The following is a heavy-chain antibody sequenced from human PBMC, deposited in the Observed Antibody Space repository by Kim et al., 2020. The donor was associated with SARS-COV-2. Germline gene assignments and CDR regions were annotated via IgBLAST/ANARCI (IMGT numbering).Heavy chain of an antibody. D-gene: IGHD5-12*01. CDR2: ISGSGGST. V-gene: IGHV3-23*01. CDR1: GFTFSSYA. Sequence: GGSLRLSCAASGFTFSSYAMRWVRQAPGKGLEWVSAISGSGGSTYYADAVKGRFTISRDNSKNTLYLQMNSLRAEDTAVYYCAKTLDIVATGWYYYYGMDVWGHGTTVTVSS. CDR3: AKTLDIVATGWYYYYGMDV. J-gene: IGHJ6*02.